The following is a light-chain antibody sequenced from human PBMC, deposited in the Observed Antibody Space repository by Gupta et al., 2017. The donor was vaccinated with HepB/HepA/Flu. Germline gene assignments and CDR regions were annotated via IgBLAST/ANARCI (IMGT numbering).Light chain of an antibody. Sequence: EIVLTQSPSTLSLSPGERVTLSCRASQSVISSYLVWYQQKPGQAPRLVIYGTSNRATGIPDRFTGSGSGTDFTLTIIRLEPEDFAVYYCQHYGTSLYTFGQGTKLEIK. J-gene: IGKJ2*01. V-gene: IGKV3-20*01. CDR1: QSVISSY. CDR3: QHYGTSLYT. CDR2: GTS.